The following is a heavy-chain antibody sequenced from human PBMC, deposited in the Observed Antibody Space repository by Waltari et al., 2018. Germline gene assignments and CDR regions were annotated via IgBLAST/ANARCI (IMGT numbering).Heavy chain of an antibody. V-gene: IGHV1-69*08. J-gene: IGHJ4*02. CDR1: GGTFSSYA. CDR2: IIPIFGTA. D-gene: IGHD3-16*02. Sequence: QVQLVQSGAEVKKPGSSVKVPCKASGGTFSSYAISYVRQAPGQGLAWMGRIIPIFGTANYAQKFQGRVTITADKSTSTAYMELSSLRSEDTAVYYCAREADYDYIWGSYPVSAPFDYWGQGTLVTVSS. CDR3: AREADYDYIWGSYPVSAPFDY.